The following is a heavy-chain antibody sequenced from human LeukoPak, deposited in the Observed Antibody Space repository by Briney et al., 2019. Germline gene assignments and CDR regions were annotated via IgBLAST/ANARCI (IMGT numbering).Heavy chain of an antibody. CDR1: GYTLTELS. V-gene: IGHV1-24*01. J-gene: IGHJ4*02. Sequence: ASVKVSCKVSGYTLTELSMHWVRQAPGKGLEWMGGFDPEDGETIYAQKFQGRVTMTEDTSTDTAYMELSSLRSEDTAVYYCATAPQSPLPSSGWYLPIDYWGQGTLVTVSS. CDR3: ATAPQSPLPSSGWYLPIDY. D-gene: IGHD6-19*01. CDR2: FDPEDGET.